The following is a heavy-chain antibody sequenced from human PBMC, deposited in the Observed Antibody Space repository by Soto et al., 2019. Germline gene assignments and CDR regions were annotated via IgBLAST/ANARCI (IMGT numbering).Heavy chain of an antibody. J-gene: IGHJ6*01. CDR3: ARYGSGSYYMDPFDS. CDR2: ITHTSDTI. Sequence: PGGSLRLSCVASGFTFSNYVMNWVRQAPGKGLEWVSYITHTSDTIYYSDSVKGRFTISRDNAKNSLYLQMNSLRPEDTAVYYCARYGSGSYYMDPFDSWGHGETVTASS. V-gene: IGHV3-48*01. CDR1: GFTFSNYV. D-gene: IGHD3-10*01.